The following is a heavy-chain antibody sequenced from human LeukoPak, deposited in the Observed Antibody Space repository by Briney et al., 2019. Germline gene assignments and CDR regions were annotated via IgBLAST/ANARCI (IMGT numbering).Heavy chain of an antibody. CDR3: ARGPRWLTSYYFDY. CDR1: GGSFSGYY. D-gene: IGHD6-19*01. CDR2: INHSGST. Sequence: KPSETLSLTCAVYGGSFSGYYWSWIRQPPGKGLEWIGEINHSGSTNYNPSLKSRVTISVDTSKNQFSLKLSSVTAADTAVYYCARGPRWLTSYYFDYWGQGTLVTVSS. V-gene: IGHV4-34*01. J-gene: IGHJ4*02.